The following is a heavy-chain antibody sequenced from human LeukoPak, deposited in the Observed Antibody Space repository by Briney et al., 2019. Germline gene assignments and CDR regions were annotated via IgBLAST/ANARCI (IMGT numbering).Heavy chain of an antibody. CDR2: ISAYNGNT. CDR1: GYTFTSYG. J-gene: IGHJ4*02. CDR3: ARRPINAAGLTFDY. Sequence: GASVNVSCKASGYTFTSYGISWVRQAAGQGLEGMGWISAYNGNTNYAQKLQGRVTMTTDTSTSTAYMELRSLRSDDTAVYYCARRPINAAGLTFDYWGQGTLVTVSS. V-gene: IGHV1-18*01. D-gene: IGHD6-13*01.